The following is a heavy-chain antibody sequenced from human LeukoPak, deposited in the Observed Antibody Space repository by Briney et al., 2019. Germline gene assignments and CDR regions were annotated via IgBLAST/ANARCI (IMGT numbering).Heavy chain of an antibody. CDR1: GFTFSSYG. D-gene: IGHD1-26*01. J-gene: IGHJ4*02. Sequence: GGSLRLSCAASGFTFSSYGMHWVRQAPGKGLEWVAVISYDGSNKYYADSVKGRFTISRDNSKNTLYLQMNSLRAEDTAVYYCAKPLGEPYYFDYWGQGTLVTVSS. CDR2: ISYDGSNK. V-gene: IGHV3-30*18. CDR3: AKPLGEPYYFDY.